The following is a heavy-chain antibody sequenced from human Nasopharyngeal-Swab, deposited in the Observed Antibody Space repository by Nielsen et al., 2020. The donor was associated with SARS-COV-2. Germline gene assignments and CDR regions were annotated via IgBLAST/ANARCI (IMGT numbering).Heavy chain of an antibody. CDR3: AKAGSYYVFFSNWFDP. CDR1: GFTFDDYA. J-gene: IGHJ5*02. D-gene: IGHD3-10*01. Sequence: SLKISCAASGFTFDDYAMHWVRQAPGKGLEWVSGISWNSGSIGYADSVKGRFTISRDNAKNSLYLQMNSLRAEDTALYYCAKAGSYYVFFSNWFDPWGQGTLVTVSP. V-gene: IGHV3-9*01. CDR2: ISWNSGSI.